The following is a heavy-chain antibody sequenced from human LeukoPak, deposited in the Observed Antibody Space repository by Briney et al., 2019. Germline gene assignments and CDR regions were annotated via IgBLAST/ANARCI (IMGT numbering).Heavy chain of an antibody. J-gene: IGHJ4*02. CDR3: AKDWLGIAAQGVDY. CDR1: GFTFSSYG. CDR2: IRYDGSNK. D-gene: IGHD6-13*01. V-gene: IGHV3-30*02. Sequence: GSLRLSCAASGFTFSSYGMHWVRQAPGKGLEWVAFIRYDGSNKYYADSVKGRFTISRDNSKNTLYLQMNSLRAEDTAVYYCAKDWLGIAAQGVDYWGQGTLVTVSS.